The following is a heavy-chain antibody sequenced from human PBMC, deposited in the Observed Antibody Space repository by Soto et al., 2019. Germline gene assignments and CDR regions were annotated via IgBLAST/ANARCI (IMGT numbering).Heavy chain of an antibody. CDR2: ISYDGSNK. CDR3: ARDKVGPTTIFDS. D-gene: IGHD1-26*01. CDR1: GFTFSNYA. J-gene: IGHJ4*02. V-gene: IGHV3-30-3*01. Sequence: GGSLRLSCAASGFTFSNYAMHWVRQAPGKGLEWVAVISYDGSNKHYADSVKGRFTISRDNSKNTLYLQMNSLRADDTAVYYCARDKVGPTTIFDSWGQGTLVTVSS.